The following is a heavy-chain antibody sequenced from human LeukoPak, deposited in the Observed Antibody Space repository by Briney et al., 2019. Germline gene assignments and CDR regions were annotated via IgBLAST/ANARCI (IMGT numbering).Heavy chain of an antibody. V-gene: IGHV3-23*01. CDR3: AKTPLSGYSSGWYYFDY. D-gene: IGHD6-19*01. J-gene: IGHJ4*02. CDR2: ISDSGGST. CDR1: GFTFSSYA. Sequence: SGGSLRLSCAASGFTFSSYAMSWVRQAPGKGLEWVSAISDSGGSTYYADSVKGRFTISRDNSKNTLYLQMNSLRAEDTAVYYCAKTPLSGYSSGWYYFDYWGQGTLVTVSS.